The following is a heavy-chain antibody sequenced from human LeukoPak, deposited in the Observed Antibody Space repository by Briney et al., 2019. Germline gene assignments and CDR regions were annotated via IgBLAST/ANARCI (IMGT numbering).Heavy chain of an antibody. V-gene: IGHV3-23*01. J-gene: IGHJ6*03. Sequence: GGSLRLSCAASGFTFSSYAMSWVRQAPGKGLEWVSSISGSDGTTYYADSVKGRFTISRDNSKYTLSLQMNSLRTEDTAVYYCARDGIDRSSGTSYYYYMAVWGKGTTVTISS. CDR2: ISGSDGTT. D-gene: IGHD3-22*01. CDR1: GFTFSSYA. CDR3: ARDGIDRSSGTSYYYYMAV.